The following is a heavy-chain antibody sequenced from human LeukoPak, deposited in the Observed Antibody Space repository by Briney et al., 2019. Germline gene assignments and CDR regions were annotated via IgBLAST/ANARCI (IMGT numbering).Heavy chain of an antibody. CDR1: RHTFSSYA. CDR3: EKDRRVVGDYWYFDF. D-gene: IGHD2-2*01. V-gene: IGHV3-23*01. Sequence: PGGSLRLSCAASRHTFSSYAMSWARQAPGKGLVWVSGISGSGGSTFYTDSVKGRFTISRDNSKNTLNLQMNSLRAEDTAVYYCEKDRRVVGDYWYFDFWGRGTLVTVSS. CDR2: ISGSGGST. J-gene: IGHJ2*01.